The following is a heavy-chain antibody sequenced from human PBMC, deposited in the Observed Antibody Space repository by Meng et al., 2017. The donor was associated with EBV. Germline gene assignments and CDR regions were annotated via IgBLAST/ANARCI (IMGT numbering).Heavy chain of an antibody. J-gene: IGHJ4*02. CDR3: ASESGRGYTPDY. D-gene: IGHD3-10*01. Sequence: QVQLVQAAVGGKKPGSSGKVSGQTSGGPFRYYAISWVRQAPGQGLEWLGGFLPRLGAPNYAQKFHGRVKITADESTSTHYMDLSSLRSEDTAIYYCASESGRGYTPDYWGQGTLVTVSS. CDR1: GGPFRYYA. CDR2: FLPRLGAP. V-gene: IGHV1-69*01.